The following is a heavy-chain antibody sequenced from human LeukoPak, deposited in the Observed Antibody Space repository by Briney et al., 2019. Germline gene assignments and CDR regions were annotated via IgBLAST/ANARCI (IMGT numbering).Heavy chain of an antibody. J-gene: IGHJ6*02. CDR3: ARASLYSYYYGMDV. CDR2: INHSGST. Sequence: SETLSLTCAVYGGSFSGYYWSWIRQPPGKGLEWIGGINHSGSTNYNPSLKSRVTISVDTSKNQFSLKLSSVTAADTAVYYCARASLYSYYYGMDVWGQGTTVTVSS. D-gene: IGHD4-11*01. V-gene: IGHV4-34*01. CDR1: GGSFSGYY.